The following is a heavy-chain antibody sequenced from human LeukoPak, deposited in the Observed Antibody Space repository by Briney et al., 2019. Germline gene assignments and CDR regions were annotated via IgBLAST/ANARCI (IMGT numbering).Heavy chain of an antibody. D-gene: IGHD3-22*01. Sequence: GGSLRLSCAASGFTFSSYSMNWVRQAPGKGLEWVSPISSSSYIYYADSVKGRFTISRDNAKNSLYLQMNSLRAEDTAVYYCARSGSSGYYYFDYWGQGTLVTVSS. CDR1: GFTFSSYS. J-gene: IGHJ4*02. CDR2: ISSSSYI. CDR3: ARSGSSGYYYFDY. V-gene: IGHV3-21*01.